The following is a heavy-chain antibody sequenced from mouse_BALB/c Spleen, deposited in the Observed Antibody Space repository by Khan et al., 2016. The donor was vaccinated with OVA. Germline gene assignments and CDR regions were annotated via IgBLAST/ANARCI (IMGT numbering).Heavy chain of an antibody. CDR3: SRPPYFSYVMDY. CDR2: INTYTGEP. D-gene: IGHD2-10*01. CDR1: GYTFTNFG. J-gene: IGHJ4*01. Sequence: QIQLVQSGPELRKPGETVKISCKASGYTFTNFGMNWVKQPPGKGLKWMGWINTYTGEPTYADDFKGRFAFSLETSATTAYLQINNLKTEDTGTYYCSRPPYFSYVMDYWGQGTSVTVSS. V-gene: IGHV9-3-1*01.